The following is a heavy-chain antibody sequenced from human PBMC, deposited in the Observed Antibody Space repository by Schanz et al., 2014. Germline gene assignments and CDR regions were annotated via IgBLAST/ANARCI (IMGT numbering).Heavy chain of an antibody. Sequence: QVQLVQSGAEMKKPGASVKVSCKASGYTFTSYSIHWVRQAPGQGLEWMGWINVGNGNMKYSQKFQGRVTITRDTSASTAYMELTSLRSEDTAVYFCARDLTVDTGYVLHYYYYGMDVWGQGTTVTVSS. D-gene: IGHD5-12*01. V-gene: IGHV1-3*01. J-gene: IGHJ6*02. CDR2: INVGNGNM. CDR1: GYTFTSYS. CDR3: ARDLTVDTGYVLHYYYYGMDV.